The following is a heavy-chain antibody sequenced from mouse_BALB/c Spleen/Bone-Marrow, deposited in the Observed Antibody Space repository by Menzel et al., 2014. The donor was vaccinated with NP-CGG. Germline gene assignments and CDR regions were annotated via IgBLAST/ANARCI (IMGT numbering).Heavy chain of an antibody. CDR3: ARYDVPAWLAY. CDR1: GYTFTDSV. J-gene: IGHJ3*01. D-gene: IGHD2-14*01. Sequence: VQLQQSGPELVKPGASVKMSCKASGYTFTDSVIGWVKQRTGQGLEWIGEIYPGSGGTYYNEKFKGKATLTADKSSNTVYMQLSSLTSEDSAVYFCARYDVPAWLAYWGQGTLVTVSA. V-gene: IGHV1-77*01. CDR2: IYPGSGGT.